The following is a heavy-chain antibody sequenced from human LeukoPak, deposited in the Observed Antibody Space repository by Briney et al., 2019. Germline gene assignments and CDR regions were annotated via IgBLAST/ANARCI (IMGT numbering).Heavy chain of an antibody. D-gene: IGHD3-16*02. CDR1: GGSFSGYY. CDR2: IDHSGST. CDR3: ARKRLYYDYVWGSYRQRLAFDY. J-gene: IGHJ4*02. V-gene: IGHV4-34*01. Sequence: MASETLSLTCAVYGGSFSGYYWSWIRQPPGKGLEWIGEIDHSGSTNYNPSLKSRVTISVDTSKNQFSLKLSSVTAADTAVYYCARKRLYYDYVWGSYRQRLAFDYWGQGTLVTVSS.